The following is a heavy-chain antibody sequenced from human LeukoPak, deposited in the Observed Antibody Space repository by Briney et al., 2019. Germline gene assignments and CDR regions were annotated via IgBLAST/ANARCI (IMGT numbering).Heavy chain of an antibody. CDR3: ARAILLTGSEYYSDS. J-gene: IGHJ4*02. CDR1: GFTFSSYS. D-gene: IGHD3-9*01. CDR2: ISSSSSYI. Sequence: GGSLRLSCAASGFTFSSYSMNWVRQAPGKGLEWVSSISSSSSYIYYPDSVKGRFTISRDNSKNTFYLQMNSLRPDDTATYYCARAILLTGSEYYSDSWGQGTLVTVSS. V-gene: IGHV3-21*04.